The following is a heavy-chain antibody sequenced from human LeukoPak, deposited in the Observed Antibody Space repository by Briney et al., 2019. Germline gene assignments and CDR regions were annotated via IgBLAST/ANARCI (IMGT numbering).Heavy chain of an antibody. J-gene: IGHJ4*02. D-gene: IGHD3-10*01. Sequence: GASVKVSCKASGYTFTSYGISWVRQAPGQGLEWMGWISAYNGNTNYAQKLQGRVTMTTDTSTSTAYMELSRLRSDDTAVYYCASRGAYGSGSYILWDYWGQGTLVTVSS. V-gene: IGHV1-18*01. CDR2: ISAYNGNT. CDR1: GYTFTSYG. CDR3: ASRGAYGSGSYILWDY.